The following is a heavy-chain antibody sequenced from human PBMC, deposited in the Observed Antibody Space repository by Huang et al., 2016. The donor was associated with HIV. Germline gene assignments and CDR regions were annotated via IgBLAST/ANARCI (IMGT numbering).Heavy chain of an antibody. V-gene: IGHV3-53*01. CDR3: ARGAEDSWYGNHYYGMDV. D-gene: IGHD6-13*01. J-gene: IGHJ6*02. Sequence: EVQLVESGGDLIQPGGSLRLSCAASGFTFNNNYMSWVRQAPGKGLGWVSLRYSSGTTYYADSVKGRFTISRDTSKSTVYLQMNSLRAGETAVYYCARGAEDSWYGNHYYGMDVWGQGTTVTVSS. CDR2: RYSSGTT. CDR1: GFTFNNNY.